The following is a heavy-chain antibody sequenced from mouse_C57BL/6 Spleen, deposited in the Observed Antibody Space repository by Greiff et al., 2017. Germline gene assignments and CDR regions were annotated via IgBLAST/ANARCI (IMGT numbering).Heavy chain of an antibody. V-gene: IGHV1-42*01. Sequence: VQLQQSGPELVKPGASVKISCKASGYSFTGYYMNWVKQSPEKSLEWIGEINPSTGGTTYNQKFKAKATLTVDKSSSTAYMQLKSLTSEDSAVYYCARYDYYWYFDVWGTGTTVTVSS. CDR2: INPSTGGT. D-gene: IGHD2-4*01. CDR1: GYSFTGYY. CDR3: ARYDYYWYFDV. J-gene: IGHJ1*03.